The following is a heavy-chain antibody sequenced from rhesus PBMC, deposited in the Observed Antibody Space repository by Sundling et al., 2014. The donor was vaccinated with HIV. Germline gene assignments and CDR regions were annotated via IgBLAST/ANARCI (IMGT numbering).Heavy chain of an antibody. CDR2: INGNSGST. CDR3: AIEKLALDY. Sequence: QVQLQESGPGLVKPSETLSLTCTVSGASISSYWWSWIRQTPGKGLEWIGEINGNSGSTTYNPSLKNRVTVSRDTSKNRLSLNLTSMTAADTAVYYCAIEKLALDYWGQGILVTVSS. V-gene: IGHV4-80*01. J-gene: IGHJ4*01. CDR1: GASISSYW.